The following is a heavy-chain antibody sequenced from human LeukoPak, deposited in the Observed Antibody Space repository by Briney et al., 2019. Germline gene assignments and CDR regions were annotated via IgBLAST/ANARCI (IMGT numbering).Heavy chain of an antibody. CDR3: ARELTMVTTFEYFQH. CDR2: INPNSGGT. D-gene: IGHD4-17*01. V-gene: IGHV1-2*02. Sequence: GASVKVSCKASGYTFTGYYMHWVRQAPGQGLEWMGWINPNSGGTNYAQKFQGRVTMTRDTSISTAYMELSRLRSDDTAVYYCARELTMVTTFEYFQHWGQGTLVTVSS. CDR1: GYTFTGYY. J-gene: IGHJ1*01.